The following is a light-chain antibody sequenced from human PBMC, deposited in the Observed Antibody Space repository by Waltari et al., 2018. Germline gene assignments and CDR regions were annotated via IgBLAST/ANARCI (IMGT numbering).Light chain of an antibody. CDR1: MSMLHSSENKNY. V-gene: IGKV4-1*01. CDR2: GAS. J-gene: IGKJ3*01. Sequence: DIVMTQSPDSLSVSLGERATINCKSSMSMLHSSENKNYLGWYQQKSGQSPKLLIYGASTREFVVPDRVSGRVSGTDFTLTIISQQAEDVAFYYCQQDYSTRFTFVPGTKVDIK. CDR3: QQDYSTRFT.